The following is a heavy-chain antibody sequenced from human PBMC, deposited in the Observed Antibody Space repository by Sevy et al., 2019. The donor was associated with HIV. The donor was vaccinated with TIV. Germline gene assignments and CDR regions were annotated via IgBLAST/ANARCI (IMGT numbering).Heavy chain of an antibody. Sequence: SETLSLTCSVSGGSISSGDYYWTWMRQSPGKGLEWIGYIYYSGIAYYNPSLKSRVMISIDTVKNQFSLKLSSVTAADTAVYHCARYCTRTSPHNWFDPWGQGTLVTVSS. CDR1: GGSISSGDYY. V-gene: IGHV4-30-4*01. D-gene: IGHD2-2*01. J-gene: IGHJ5*02. CDR2: IYYSGIA. CDR3: ARYCTRTSPHNWFDP.